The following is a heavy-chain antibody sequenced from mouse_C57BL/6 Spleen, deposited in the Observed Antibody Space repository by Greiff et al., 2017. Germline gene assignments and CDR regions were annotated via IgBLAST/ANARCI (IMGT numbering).Heavy chain of an antibody. V-gene: IGHV5-4*01. Sequence: EVQLVESGGGLVKPGGSLKLSCAASGFTFSSYAMSWVRQTPEQRLEWVATISDGGSYTYYPDTVKGRFTISRDNAKNNLYLQMSHLKSEDTAMYYCARGGYYSNSNFDYWGQGTTLTVSS. CDR2: ISDGGSYT. J-gene: IGHJ2*01. D-gene: IGHD2-5*01. CDR3: ARGGYYSNSNFDY. CDR1: GFTFSSYA.